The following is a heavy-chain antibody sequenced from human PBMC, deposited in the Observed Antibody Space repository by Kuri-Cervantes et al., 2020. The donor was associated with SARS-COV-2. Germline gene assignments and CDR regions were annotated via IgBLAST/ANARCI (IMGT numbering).Heavy chain of an antibody. J-gene: IGHJ4*02. V-gene: IGHV3-21*01. Sequence: LSLTCAASGFTFSSYAMSWVRQAPGKGLEWVSSISSSSSYIYYADSVKGRFTISRDNAKNSLYLQMNSLRAEDTAVYYCARDLGNNWNDPFDYWGQGTLVTVSS. CDR3: ARDLGNNWNDPFDY. CDR2: ISSSSSYI. CDR1: GFTFSSYA. D-gene: IGHD1-20*01.